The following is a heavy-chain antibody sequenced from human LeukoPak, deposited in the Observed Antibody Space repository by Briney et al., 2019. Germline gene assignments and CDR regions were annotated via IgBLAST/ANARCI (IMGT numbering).Heavy chain of an antibody. J-gene: IGHJ6*04. CDR1: GFTFSSYM. V-gene: IGHV3-48*04. D-gene: IGHD2-21*02. CDR2: ISNSDNTI. Sequence: GECLILSCSASGFTFSSYMMTWVRQAPGKGLEWVSYISNSDNTIYYADSVKGRFTISRDDAKNSVYLQMDSLRAEDTAVYYCEKSDLSLVGGKSTTVTVSS. CDR3: EKSDLSLV.